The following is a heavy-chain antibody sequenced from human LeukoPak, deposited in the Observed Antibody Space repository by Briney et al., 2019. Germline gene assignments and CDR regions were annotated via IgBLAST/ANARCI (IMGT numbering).Heavy chain of an antibody. CDR2: IYSSGST. CDR1: GVSIRGYF. V-gene: IGHV4-59*08. CDR3: ARHYDSGSYPLDF. J-gene: IGHJ4*02. Sequence: SETLSLTCTVSGVSIRGYFWSWIRQPPGKGLEWIGHIYSSGSTTYTPSLQGRVTISLDTSKNQFSLKLSSVTAADTAVYYCARHYDSGSYPLDFWGQGTLVTLSS. D-gene: IGHD3-10*01.